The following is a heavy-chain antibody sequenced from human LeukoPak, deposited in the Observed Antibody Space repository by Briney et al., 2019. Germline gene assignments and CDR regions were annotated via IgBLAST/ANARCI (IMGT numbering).Heavy chain of an antibody. D-gene: IGHD3-3*01. CDR3: ARDHYDFWSGSRAGYYFDY. CDR1: GGSFSGYY. J-gene: IGHJ4*02. Sequence: SSETLSLTCAAYGGSFSGYYWSWIRQPPGKGLEWIGEINHSGSTNYNPSLKSRVTISVDTSKNQFSLKLSSVTAADTAVYYCARDHYDFWSGSRAGYYFDYWGQGTLVTVSS. CDR2: INHSGST. V-gene: IGHV4-34*01.